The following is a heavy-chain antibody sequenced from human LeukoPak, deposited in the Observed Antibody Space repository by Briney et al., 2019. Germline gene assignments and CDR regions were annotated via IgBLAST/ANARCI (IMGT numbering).Heavy chain of an antibody. D-gene: IGHD3-16*01. Sequence: PSETLSLTCTVSGGSISSSSYYWDWIRQPPGKGLEWIGSIHYSGSTYYNPSLKSRVTISVDTSKNQFSLKLSSVTAADTAVYYCARHTWGSGDYFDYWGQGTLVTVSS. CDR3: ARHTWGSGDYFDY. CDR1: GGSISSSSYY. J-gene: IGHJ4*02. CDR2: IHYSGST. V-gene: IGHV4-39*01.